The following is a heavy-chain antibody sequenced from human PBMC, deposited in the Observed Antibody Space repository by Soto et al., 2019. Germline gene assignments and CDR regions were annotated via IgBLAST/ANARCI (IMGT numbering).Heavy chain of an antibody. CDR3: ARAPDCGEGSCYRHFDL. CDR1: GITFGSRA. CDR2: ISGSGDVI. J-gene: IGHJ4*02. Sequence: GGSLRLSCVASGITFGSRAMSWVRQAPGKGLEWVSYISGSGDVIYYADSVKGRFTISRDNDKKSVHLQMDTLRAEDTALYYCARAPDCGEGSCYRHFDLWGQGTRVTVSS. V-gene: IGHV3-23*01. D-gene: IGHD2-15*01.